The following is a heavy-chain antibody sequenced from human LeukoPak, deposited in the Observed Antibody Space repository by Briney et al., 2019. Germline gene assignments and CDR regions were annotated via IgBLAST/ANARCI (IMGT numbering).Heavy chain of an antibody. D-gene: IGHD3-22*01. V-gene: IGHV4-39*01. Sequence: SETLSLTCTVSGGSIRSSSYYWGGIRQPPGKGLEWIGSIYYSGSTYYNPSLKSRVTISVDTSKNQVSLRLSSVTAADTAVYYCASGHYDSSGYYYPFDYWGQGTLVTDPS. CDR2: IYYSGST. CDR3: ASGHYDSSGYYYPFDY. J-gene: IGHJ4*02. CDR1: GGSIRSSSYY.